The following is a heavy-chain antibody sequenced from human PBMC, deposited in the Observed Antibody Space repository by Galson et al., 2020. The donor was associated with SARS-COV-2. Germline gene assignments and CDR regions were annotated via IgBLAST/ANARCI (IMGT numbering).Heavy chain of an antibody. CDR3: VRKNVAARSNWFDP. D-gene: IGHD6-6*01. J-gene: IGHJ5*02. Sequence: ETSETLSLTCTVSGGSISSSSYYWGWIRQPPGKGLEWIGSIYYSGSTYYNPSLKSRVTISVDTSKNQFSLKLSSVTAADTAVYYCVRKNVAARSNWFDPWGQGTLVTVSS. CDR2: IYYSGST. CDR1: GGSISSSSYY. V-gene: IGHV4-39*01.